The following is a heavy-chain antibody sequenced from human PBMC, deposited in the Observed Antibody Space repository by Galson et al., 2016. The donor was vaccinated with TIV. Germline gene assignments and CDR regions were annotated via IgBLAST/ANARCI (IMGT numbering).Heavy chain of an antibody. Sequence: SLRLSCAASRFTFSSHAMTWVRQPPGKGLEWVSAISAGGGSTYYADSVQGRFTISRDNSKNTQYLQMNSLRAEDTAIYYCAKVPSSGFSYYYGLDVWGQGTTVTVSS. CDR1: RFTFSSHA. CDR3: AKVPSSGFSYYYGLDV. CDR2: ISAGGGST. V-gene: IGHV3-23*01. D-gene: IGHD3-22*01. J-gene: IGHJ6*02.